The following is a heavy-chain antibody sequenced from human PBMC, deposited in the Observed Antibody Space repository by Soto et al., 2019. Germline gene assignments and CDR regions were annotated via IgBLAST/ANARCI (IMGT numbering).Heavy chain of an antibody. Sequence: VKVSCKASVYTFTGYYMHWVRQAPGQGLEWMGWINPNSGGTNYAQKFQGWVTMTRDTSISTAYMELSRLRSDDTAVYYCARERMTTVIYYGMDVWGQGTTVTVSS. CDR1: VYTFTGYY. CDR2: INPNSGGT. J-gene: IGHJ6*02. CDR3: ARERMTTVIYYGMDV. D-gene: IGHD4-4*01. V-gene: IGHV1-2*04.